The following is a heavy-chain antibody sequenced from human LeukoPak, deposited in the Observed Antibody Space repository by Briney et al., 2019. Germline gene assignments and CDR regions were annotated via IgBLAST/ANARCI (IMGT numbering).Heavy chain of an antibody. Sequence: SETLSLTCTVSGGSISSSSYYWGWIRQPPGKGLEWIGSIYYSGSTYYNPSLKSRVTISVDTSENQFSLKLSSVTAADTAVYYCARLSRETIDYWGQGTLVTVSS. V-gene: IGHV4-39*01. D-gene: IGHD1-7*01. J-gene: IGHJ4*02. CDR1: GGSISSSSYY. CDR2: IYYSGST. CDR3: ARLSRETIDY.